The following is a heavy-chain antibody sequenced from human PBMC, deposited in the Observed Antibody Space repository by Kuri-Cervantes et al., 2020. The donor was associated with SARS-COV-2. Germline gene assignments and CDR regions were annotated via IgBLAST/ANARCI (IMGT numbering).Heavy chain of an antibody. CDR2: VRGKANNYAT. CDR1: GSTFSSYG. Sequence: GESLKISCAASGSTFSSYGMHWVRQASGKGLEWVGRVRGKANNYATAYAASVRGRFTISRDDLKNMAYLQMNSLKTEDTAVYYCTTLIDYWGQGALVTVSS. V-gene: IGHV3-73*01. CDR3: TTLIDY. J-gene: IGHJ4*02.